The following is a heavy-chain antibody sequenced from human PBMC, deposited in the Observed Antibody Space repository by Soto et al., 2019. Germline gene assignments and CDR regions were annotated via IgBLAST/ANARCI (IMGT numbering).Heavy chain of an antibody. Sequence: ESGGGLVRPGGSLRLSCAASGLTFSNVWMSWVRQAPGKGLEWVGRIRSNADGGATDYAAPVKGRFTISRDDSKNTLYLQMNGLKTEDTALYYCTTTRDPDDYWGRGTLVTVSS. V-gene: IGHV3-15*01. J-gene: IGHJ4*02. CDR3: TTTRDPDDY. CDR1: GLTFSNVW. CDR2: IRSNADGGAT.